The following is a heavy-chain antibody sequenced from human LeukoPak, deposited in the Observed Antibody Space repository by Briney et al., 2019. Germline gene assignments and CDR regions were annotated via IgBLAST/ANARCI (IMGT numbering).Heavy chain of an antibody. Sequence: GGSLRLSCAASGFTFSTYWMTWVRQAPGEGLEGVANIKQDGSEKYYADSVKGRFSISRDNAKKSLYLQMNSLRAEDTALYYCARDGGTAGEFDYWGQGTVVTVSS. D-gene: IGHD2-15*01. CDR2: IKQDGSEK. V-gene: IGHV3-7*05. CDR3: ARDGGTAGEFDY. CDR1: GFTFSTYW. J-gene: IGHJ4*02.